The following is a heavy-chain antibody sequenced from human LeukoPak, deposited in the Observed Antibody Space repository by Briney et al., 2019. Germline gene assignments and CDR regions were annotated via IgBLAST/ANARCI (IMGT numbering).Heavy chain of an antibody. J-gene: IGHJ4*02. CDR3: AMKRTDGYISYYFDY. CDR2: INPRGGST. D-gene: IGHD5-24*01. V-gene: IGHV1-46*01. Sequence: ASVKVSCKASGYTFIDYYMHWVRQAPAQGLDWMGLINPRGGSTTYAQNFQGRVTMTRDTSTSTLYMELSSLTYEDTAVYYCAMKRTDGYISYYFDYWGQGTLVTVSS. CDR1: GYTFIDYY.